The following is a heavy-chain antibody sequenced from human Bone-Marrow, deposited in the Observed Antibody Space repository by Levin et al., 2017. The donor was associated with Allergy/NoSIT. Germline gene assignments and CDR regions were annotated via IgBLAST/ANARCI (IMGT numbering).Heavy chain of an antibody. J-gene: IGHJ5*02. V-gene: IGHV3-7*01. Sequence: PSETLSLTCAASGFTFSNSWMSWVRQTPGKGLEWVANIKEDGSEKYYVDSVKGRFTISRDNAKNSLYVQMNSLRAEDTAVYYCARDQFRRATIGARWFDPWGQGTLVIVSS. D-gene: IGHD5-24*01. CDR3: ARDQFRRATIGARWFDP. CDR2: IKEDGSEK. CDR1: GFTFSNSW.